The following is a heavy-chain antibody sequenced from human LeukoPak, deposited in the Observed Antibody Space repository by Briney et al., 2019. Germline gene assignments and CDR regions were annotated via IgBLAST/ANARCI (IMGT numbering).Heavy chain of an antibody. CDR1: GYTFTSYD. J-gene: IGHJ5*02. CDR3: ARGPPSIAAAEFDP. V-gene: IGHV1-8*01. Sequence: ALVKVSCTASGYTFTSYDINWVRQATGQGLEWMGWMNPNSGNTGYAQKFQGRVTMTRNTSISTAYMELSSLRSEDTAVYYCARGPPSIAAAEFDPWGQGTLVTVSS. CDR2: MNPNSGNT. D-gene: IGHD6-13*01.